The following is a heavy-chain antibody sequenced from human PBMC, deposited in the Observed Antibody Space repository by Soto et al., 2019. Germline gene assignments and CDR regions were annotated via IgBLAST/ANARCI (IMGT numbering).Heavy chain of an antibody. J-gene: IGHJ6*02. CDR1: GFTFSNYP. Sequence: GGSLRLSCAASGFTFSNYPMHWFRQAPGKGLEWVAVISYDGSNKYYTDSVKGRFTISRDNSKNTLYLQMNSLRAEDTAVYYCARVHSSSWYLVGLDVWGQGTTVTVSS. V-gene: IGHV3-30-3*01. CDR2: ISYDGSNK. CDR3: ARVHSSSWYLVGLDV. D-gene: IGHD6-13*01.